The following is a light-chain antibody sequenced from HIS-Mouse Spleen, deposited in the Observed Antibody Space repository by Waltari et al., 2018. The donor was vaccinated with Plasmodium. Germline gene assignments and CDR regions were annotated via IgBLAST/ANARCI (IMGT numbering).Light chain of an antibody. J-gene: IGLJ2*01. CDR2: RTN. CDR3: VLYMGSGTVV. CDR1: SGLVSTSYY. Sequence: QTVVTQEPSFSVSPGGTDALHCGLSSGLVSTSYYPTCDQQTPGQAPRTRIYRTNTLSSGVPDRFSGSILGNKAALTITGAQADDESDYYCVLYMGSGTVVFGGGTKLTVL. V-gene: IGLV8-61*01.